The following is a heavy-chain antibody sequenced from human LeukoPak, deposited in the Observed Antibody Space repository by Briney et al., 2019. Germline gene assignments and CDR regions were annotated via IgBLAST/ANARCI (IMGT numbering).Heavy chain of an antibody. J-gene: IGHJ3*02. CDR3: ASYDSSGYTGGAFDI. V-gene: IGHV3-7*01. Sequence: GGSLRLSCAASGFTFSTYWMSWVRQAPGKGLEWVATINQVGSGKYYVDSVKGRFTISRDNAKNSLYLQMNSLRAEDTAVYYCASYDSSGYTGGAFDIWGQGTMVTVSS. CDR2: INQVGSGK. CDR1: GFTFSTYW. D-gene: IGHD3-22*01.